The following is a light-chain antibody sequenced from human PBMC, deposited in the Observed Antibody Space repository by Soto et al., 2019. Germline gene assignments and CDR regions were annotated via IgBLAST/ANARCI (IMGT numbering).Light chain of an antibody. J-gene: IGLJ2*01. CDR3: FSYAGPSTI. Sequence: QSALTQPASVSGSPGQSITISCTGTSSDVGSYNFVSWFQQHPGKVPKLIIYEGTERPSGVSNRFSASKSGNTASLTISGLQPEDEADYYCFSYAGPSTIFGGGTKLTV. CDR1: SSDVGSYNF. V-gene: IGLV2-23*01. CDR2: EGT.